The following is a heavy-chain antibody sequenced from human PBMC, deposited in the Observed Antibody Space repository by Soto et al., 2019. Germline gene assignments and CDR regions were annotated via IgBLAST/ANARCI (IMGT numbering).Heavy chain of an antibody. J-gene: IGHJ5*02. CDR1: GFTFSSYA. V-gene: IGHV3-23*01. Sequence: GGSLRLSCAASGFTFSSYAMSWVRQAPGKGLEWVSAISGGGGTTHYADSVKGRFTISRDNSKNTSYLHMNSLRADYTALYYCAKVDSSTWPNWFDPWGQGTLVTVSS. CDR3: AKVDSSTWPNWFDP. D-gene: IGHD6-19*01. CDR2: ISGGGGTT.